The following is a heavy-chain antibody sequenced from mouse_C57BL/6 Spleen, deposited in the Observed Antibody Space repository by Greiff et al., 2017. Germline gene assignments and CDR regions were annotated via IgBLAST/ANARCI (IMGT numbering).Heavy chain of an antibody. Sequence: QVQLQQPGAELVKPGASVKLSCKASGYTFTSYWMHWVKQRPGQGLEWIGMIHPNSGSTNYNEKFKSKATLTVDKSSSTAYMQLSSLTSKDSAVYYCARYGAYFDYWGQGTTLTVSS. CDR1: GYTFTSYW. CDR3: ARYGAYFDY. D-gene: IGHD1-1*01. CDR2: IHPNSGST. V-gene: IGHV1-64*01. J-gene: IGHJ2*01.